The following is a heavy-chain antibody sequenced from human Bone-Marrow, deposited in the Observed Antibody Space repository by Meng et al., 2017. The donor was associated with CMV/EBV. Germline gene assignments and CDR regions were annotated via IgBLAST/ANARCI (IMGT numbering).Heavy chain of an antibody. CDR2: ISSNGGCT. CDR3: ARGQSQLHTGYYYGLDV. Sequence: GESLKISCAASGFTFSSYAMYWVRQAPGKGLEYVSAISSNGGCTYYADSVKGRFTISRDNSKNMLYLQMGSLRAEDMAVYYCARGQSQLHTGYYYGLDVWGQGTTVTVSS. V-gene: IGHV3-64*02. CDR1: GFTFSSYA. D-gene: IGHD2-2*01. J-gene: IGHJ6*02.